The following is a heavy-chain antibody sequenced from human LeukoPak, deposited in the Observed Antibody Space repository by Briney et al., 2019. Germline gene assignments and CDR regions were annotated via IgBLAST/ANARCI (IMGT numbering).Heavy chain of an antibody. D-gene: IGHD6-13*01. CDR3: ARGSSSWRLYYFDY. CDR2: ISSSSSYI. CDR1: GFTFSSYS. J-gene: IGHJ4*02. Sequence: GGSLRLSCAASGFTFSSYSMNWVRQAPGKGLEWVSSISSSSSYIYYADSVKGRFTISRDNAKNSLYLQMNSLRAEDTAVYYCARGSSSWRLYYFDYWGQGTLVTVSS. V-gene: IGHV3-21*01.